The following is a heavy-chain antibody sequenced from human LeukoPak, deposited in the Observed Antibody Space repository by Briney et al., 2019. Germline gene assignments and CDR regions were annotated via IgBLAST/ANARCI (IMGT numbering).Heavy chain of an antibody. CDR2: IYYSGST. J-gene: IGHJ6*02. D-gene: IGHD5-12*01. V-gene: IGHV4-59*08. CDR3: ARGDHSGYVLVVDV. CDR1: GGSISSYY. Sequence: PSETLSLTCTVSGGSISSYYWSWIRQPPGKGLEWIGYIYYSGSTNYNPSLKSRVTISVDTSKNQFSLKLSSVTAADTAVYYCARGDHSGYVLVVDVWGQGTTVTVSS.